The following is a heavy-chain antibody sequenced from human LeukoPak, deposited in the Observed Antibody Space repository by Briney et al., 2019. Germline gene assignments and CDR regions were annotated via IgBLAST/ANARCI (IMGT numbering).Heavy chain of an antibody. J-gene: IGHJ4*02. CDR2: ISWNSGSI. CDR1: GFTFDDYA. V-gene: IGHV3-9*03. CDR3: AKDIRASSSWSFDY. D-gene: IGHD6-13*01. Sequence: GGSLGLSCAASGFTFDDYAMHWVRQAPGKGLEWVSGISWNSGSIGYADSVKGRFTISIDNAKNSLYLQMNSLRAEDMALYYCAKDIRASSSWSFDYWGQGTLVTVSS.